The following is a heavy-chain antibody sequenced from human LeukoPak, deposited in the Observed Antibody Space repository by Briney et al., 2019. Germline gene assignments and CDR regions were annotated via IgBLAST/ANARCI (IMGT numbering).Heavy chain of an antibody. CDR2: IYYSGST. Sequence: SETLSLTCTVSGGSISSYYWSWIRQPPGKGLEWIGYIYYSGSTNYNPSLKSRVTISVDTSKNQFSLKLSSVTAADTAVYYCARGYCSGXSCYYGMDVWGQGTTVTV. CDR3: ARGYCSGXSCYYGMDV. CDR1: GGSISSYY. J-gene: IGHJ6*02. V-gene: IGHV4-59*01. D-gene: IGHD2-15*01.